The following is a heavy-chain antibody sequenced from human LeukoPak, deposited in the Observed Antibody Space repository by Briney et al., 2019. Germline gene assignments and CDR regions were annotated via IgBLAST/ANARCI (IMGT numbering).Heavy chain of an antibody. V-gene: IGHV3-7*01. D-gene: IGHD6-19*01. CDR1: GFAFSSYW. J-gene: IGHJ3*02. CDR2: IKQDGSEK. CDR3: ARDKPIAVVPRPFDI. Sequence: GGSLRLSCAASGFAFSSYWTSWVRQAPGKGLEWVANIKQDGSEKYYVDSVKGRFTISRDNAKNSLYLQMNSLRAEDTAVYYCARDKPIAVVPRPFDIWGQGTMVTVSS.